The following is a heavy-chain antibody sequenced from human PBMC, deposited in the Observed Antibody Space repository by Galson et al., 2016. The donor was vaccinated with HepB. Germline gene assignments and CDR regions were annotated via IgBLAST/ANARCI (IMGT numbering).Heavy chain of an antibody. CDR2: ISGYGGST. CDR1: GFTFSSFA. V-gene: IGHV3-23*01. J-gene: IGHJ4*02. D-gene: IGHD5-24*01. CDR3: AFHGGDH. Sequence: SLRLSCAASGFTFSSFAMSWVRQAPGKGLEWVSSISGYGGSTYYADSVKGRFTITRDNSKNTVHLQMNSLRVEDTAVYYCAFHGGDHWGQGTRVTVSS.